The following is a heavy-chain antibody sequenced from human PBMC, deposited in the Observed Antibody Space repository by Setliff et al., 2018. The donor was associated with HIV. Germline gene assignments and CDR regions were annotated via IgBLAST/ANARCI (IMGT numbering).Heavy chain of an antibody. J-gene: IGHJ4*02. V-gene: IGHV4-39*01. D-gene: IGHD3-3*01. Sequence: PSETLSLTCTVSGGSINSTSYYWGWIRQPPGNGLEWIGSIYHTGSTYYKPSLKSRVTISVDTSKNQFSLRQSSVAAGDAAVYYCARSIVPVASGYYYFEYWGQGALVTVSS. CDR1: GGSINSTSYY. CDR2: IYHTGST. CDR3: ARSIVPVASGYYYFEY.